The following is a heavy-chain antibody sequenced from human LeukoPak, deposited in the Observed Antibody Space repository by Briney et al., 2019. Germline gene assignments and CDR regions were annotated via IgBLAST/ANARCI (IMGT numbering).Heavy chain of an antibody. CDR2: ISSSSSYI. V-gene: IGHV3-21*01. Sequence: GGSLRLSCVASGVTFSSYSMNWVRQAPGKGLEWVSSISSSSSYIYYADSGKGRFTISRDNAKNSLYLQMNSLRAEDTAVYYCAREIDYYDSSGYYSDYFDYWGQGILVTVSS. CDR1: GVTFSSYS. J-gene: IGHJ4*02. D-gene: IGHD3-22*01. CDR3: AREIDYYDSSGYYSDYFDY.